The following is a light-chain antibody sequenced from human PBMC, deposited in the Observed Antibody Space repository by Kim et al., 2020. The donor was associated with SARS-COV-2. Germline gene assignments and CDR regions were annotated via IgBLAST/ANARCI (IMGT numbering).Light chain of an antibody. CDR1: QSVSGSY. Sequence: LSAGERATLSCRASQSVSGSYLVWYQQKPGQAPRLLIYGASSRATGIPDRFSGSGSGTDFTLTISRLEPEDSAVYYCQQYGSSPRTFGQGTKLEI. J-gene: IGKJ2*01. CDR3: QQYGSSPRT. CDR2: GAS. V-gene: IGKV3-20*01.